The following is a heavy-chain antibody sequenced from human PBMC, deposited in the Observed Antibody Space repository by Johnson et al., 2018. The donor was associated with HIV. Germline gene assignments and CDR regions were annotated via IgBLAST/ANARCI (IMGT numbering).Heavy chain of an antibody. V-gene: IGHV3-73*02. J-gene: IGHJ3*02. CDR3: AKDSERGYSYGWCGFDI. Sequence: VQLVESGGGLVQPGGSLKLSCAASGFTFSGSAMHWVRQASGKGLEWVGRIRSKANSYATAYAASVKGRFTISRDDSKNTAYLQMNSLKTEDTAVYYCAKDSERGYSYGWCGFDIWGQGTMVTVSS. CDR1: GFTFSGSA. CDR2: IRSKANSYAT. D-gene: IGHD5-18*01.